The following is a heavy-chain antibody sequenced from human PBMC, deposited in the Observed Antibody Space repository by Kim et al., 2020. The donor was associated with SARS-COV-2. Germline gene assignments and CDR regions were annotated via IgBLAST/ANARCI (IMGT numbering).Heavy chain of an antibody. D-gene: IGHD6-13*01. CDR3: ARDGHSPAGINWFDP. J-gene: IGHJ5*02. V-gene: IGHV6-1*01. Sequence: VSAKSRITINPDTSKNQFSLQLISVTPEDTAVYYCARDGHSPAGINWFDPWGQGTLVTVSS.